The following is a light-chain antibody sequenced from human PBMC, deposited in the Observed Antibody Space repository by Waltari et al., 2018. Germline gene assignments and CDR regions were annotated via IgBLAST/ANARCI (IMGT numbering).Light chain of an antibody. CDR1: QSVSSRH. J-gene: IGKJ2*01. V-gene: IGKV3-20*01. Sequence: TQSPGTLSLSPGERATLSCRASQSVSSRHLAWYQHGPGQAPRLLIIAASTRATGIPDRFSGSGSGTDFTLTISRLEPEDFAVYYCQHYATSPEMYTCGQGTKLEIK. CDR2: AAS. CDR3: QHYATSPEMYT.